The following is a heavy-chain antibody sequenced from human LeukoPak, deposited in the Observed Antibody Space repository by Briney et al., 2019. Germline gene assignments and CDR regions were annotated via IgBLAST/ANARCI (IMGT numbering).Heavy chain of an antibody. CDR2: IYYSGST. Sequence: PSETLSLTCTVSGGSISSSSYYWGWIRQPPGKGLEWLGSIYYSGSTYYNPSLKSRVTISVDTSKNQFSLKLSSVTAADTAVYYCARQGYYDYVWGSSGSDYWGQGTLVTVSS. CDR3: ARQGYYDYVWGSSGSDY. J-gene: IGHJ4*02. CDR1: GGSISSSSYY. V-gene: IGHV4-39*01. D-gene: IGHD3-16*01.